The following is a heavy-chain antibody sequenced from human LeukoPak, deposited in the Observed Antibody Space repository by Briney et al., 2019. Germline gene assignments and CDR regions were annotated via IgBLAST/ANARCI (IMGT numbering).Heavy chain of an antibody. J-gene: IGHJ4*02. V-gene: IGHV3-23*01. Sequence: PGGSLRLSCAASGFTFSSYAMSWVRQAPGKGLEWVSAISGSGGSTYYEDYVKGRFTISRDNSKNTLYLQMNSLRAEDTAVYYCAKQRGGDYGDYFDYWGQGTLVTVSS. D-gene: IGHD4-17*01. CDR3: AKQRGGDYGDYFDY. CDR2: ISGSGGST. CDR1: GFTFSSYA.